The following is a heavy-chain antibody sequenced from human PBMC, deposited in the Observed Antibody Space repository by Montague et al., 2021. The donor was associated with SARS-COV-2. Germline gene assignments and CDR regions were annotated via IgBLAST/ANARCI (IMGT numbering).Heavy chain of an antibody. D-gene: IGHD3-3*01. Sequence: PALVKPTQTLTLTCTFSGFSLSTSGVGVGWIRQPPGKALEWLALIYWDDDKRYSPSLKSRLTITKDTSKNQVVLTMTNMDPVDTATYYCARRITIYAFDIWGQGTMDTVSS. CDR2: IYWDDDK. CDR1: GFSLSTSGVG. J-gene: IGHJ3*02. V-gene: IGHV2-5*02. CDR3: ARRITIYAFDI.